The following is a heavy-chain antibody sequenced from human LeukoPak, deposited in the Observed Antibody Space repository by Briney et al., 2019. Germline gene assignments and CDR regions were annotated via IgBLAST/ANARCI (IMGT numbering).Heavy chain of an antibody. CDR3: ARDVVAATPSGVEYFDY. Sequence: PSETLSLTYTVSGGSISSSSYYWGCIRQPPGKGLEWIGSIYYSGSTYYNPSLKSRVTISVDTSKNQFSLKLSSVTAADTAVYYCARDVVAATPSGVEYFDYWGQGTLVTVSS. CDR2: IYYSGST. V-gene: IGHV4-39*07. J-gene: IGHJ4*02. D-gene: IGHD2-15*01. CDR1: GGSISSSSYY.